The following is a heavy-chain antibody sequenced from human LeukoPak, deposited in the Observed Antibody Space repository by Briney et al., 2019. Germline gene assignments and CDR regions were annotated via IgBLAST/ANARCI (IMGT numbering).Heavy chain of an antibody. CDR3: ANGPFGELTPPYYYYYYGMDV. CDR1: GFTFSSYG. Sequence: GGSLRLSCAASGFTFSSYGMHWVRQAPGKGLEWVAFIRYDGSNKYYADSVKGRFTISRDNSKNTLYLQMNSLRAEDTAVYYCANGPFGELTPPYYYYYYGMDVWGQGTTVTASS. V-gene: IGHV3-30*02. D-gene: IGHD3-10*01. CDR2: IRYDGSNK. J-gene: IGHJ6*02.